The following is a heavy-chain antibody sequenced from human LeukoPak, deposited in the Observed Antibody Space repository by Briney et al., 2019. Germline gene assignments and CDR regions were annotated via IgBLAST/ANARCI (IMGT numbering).Heavy chain of an antibody. D-gene: IGHD3-9*01. V-gene: IGHV4-34*01. CDR1: GGSFSGYY. CDR3: ARGWYDILTGPYYFDY. J-gene: IGHJ4*02. CDR2: INHSGST. Sequence: TPSETLSLTCAVYGGSFSGYYLSWLRQPPGKGLEWIGEINHSGSTNYNPSLKSRVTISVDTSKNQFSLKLSSVTAADTAVYYCARGWYDILTGPYYFDYWGQETLVTVSS.